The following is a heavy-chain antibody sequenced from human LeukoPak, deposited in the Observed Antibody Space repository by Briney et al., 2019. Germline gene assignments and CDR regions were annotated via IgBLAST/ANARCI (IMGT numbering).Heavy chain of an antibody. J-gene: IGHJ4*02. CDR2: IYCSGST. V-gene: IGHV4-39*01. CDR1: GGSISSSRYY. Sequence: SDTLSLTCTVSGGSISSSRYYWGWIRQPPGRGLEWIGSIYCSGSTYYNPSLKSQVTISVDTSKNQFSLKLSSVAAADTAVYYCARHVAVFSFDYWGQGTLVTVSS. D-gene: IGHD2-8*01. CDR3: ARHVAVFSFDY.